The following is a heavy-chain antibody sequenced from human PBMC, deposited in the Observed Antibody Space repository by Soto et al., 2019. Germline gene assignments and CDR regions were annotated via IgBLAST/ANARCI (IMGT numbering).Heavy chain of an antibody. D-gene: IGHD3-9*01. CDR3: ARTTGSRSLDV. CDR2: IYSSGST. J-gene: IGHJ3*01. V-gene: IGHV4-61*08. CDR1: GASISNTGFY. Sequence: QVQLQESGPGLVKPSETLSLTATVSGASISNTGFYWSWIRQPPGKGLEWIGYIYSSGSTTYNSSLKGRVTISLDTSKNQVSLVLSSVTAADTAKYYCARTTGSRSLDVWGHGTMVYVSS.